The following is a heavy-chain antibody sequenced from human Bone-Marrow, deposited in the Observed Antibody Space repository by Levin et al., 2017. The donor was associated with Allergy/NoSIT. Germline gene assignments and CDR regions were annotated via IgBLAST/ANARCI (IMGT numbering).Heavy chain of an antibody. D-gene: IGHD5-12*01. V-gene: IGHV5-51*01. Sequence: GESLKISCQGSGYTFSSNWIAWVRQVPGKGLEWMGIIFPGDSDTKYSPSFQGQVTISADNSINTAYLQWSSLKASDTAIYYCARVDSGYDWLWWFNPWGQGTRVTVSS. CDR2: IFPGDSDT. CDR3: ARVDSGYDWLWWFNP. J-gene: IGHJ5*02. CDR1: GYTFSSNW.